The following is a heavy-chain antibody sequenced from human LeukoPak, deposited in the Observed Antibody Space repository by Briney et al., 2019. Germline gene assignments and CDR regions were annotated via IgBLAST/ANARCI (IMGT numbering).Heavy chain of an antibody. CDR1: GGSISSYY. Sequence: ETLSLTCTVSGGSISSYYWSWIRQPPGKGLEWIGYIHNSGSPNYNPSLKSRVTISVDTSKNQLSLRLISVTAADTAVYYCARDVAWELLSGFYYYYMDVWGKGTTVTVSS. CDR2: IHNSGSP. J-gene: IGHJ6*03. D-gene: IGHD1-26*01. CDR3: ARDVAWELLSGFYYYYMDV. V-gene: IGHV4-59*01.